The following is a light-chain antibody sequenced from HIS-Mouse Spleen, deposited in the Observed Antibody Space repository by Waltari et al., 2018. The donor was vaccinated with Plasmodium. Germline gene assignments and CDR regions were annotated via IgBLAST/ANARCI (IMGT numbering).Light chain of an antibody. CDR1: KLGYKY. V-gene: IGLV3-1*01. CDR3: QAWDSSTVV. Sequence: SYELTQPPSVSVSPGQTASITCSGDKLGYKYACWYQQKPGQSPVLGMYQESKRPSGIPERFSGSNTGNTATLTIGGTQAMDEADYYCQAWDSSTVVFGGGTKLTVL. CDR2: QES. J-gene: IGLJ2*01.